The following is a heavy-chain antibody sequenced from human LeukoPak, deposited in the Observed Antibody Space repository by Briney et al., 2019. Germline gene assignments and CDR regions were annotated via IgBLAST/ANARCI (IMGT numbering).Heavy chain of an antibody. V-gene: IGHV4-59*08. D-gene: IGHD5-24*01. CDR1: GGSISSSY. CDR3: ANTERWLHWDN. CDR2: ISNSGST. Sequence: SETLSLTCTVSGGSISSSYWSWIRQPPGKGLEWIGHISNSGSTNYNPSLKSRVTISLDTSKSQFSLRLSSVPAADTAVYYCANTERWLHWDNWGQGSLVTVSS. J-gene: IGHJ4*02.